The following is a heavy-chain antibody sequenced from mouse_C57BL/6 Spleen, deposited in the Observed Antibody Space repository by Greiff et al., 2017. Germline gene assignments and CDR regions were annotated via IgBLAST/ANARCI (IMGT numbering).Heavy chain of an antibody. Sequence: QVQLQQPGAELVKPGASVKLSCKASGYTFTSYWMQWVKQRPGQGLEWIGEIDPSDSYTNYHQKFKGKATLTVDTSSSTAYMQHSSLTSEDSAVYYCARRCGGDYSNYRYYFDYWGQGTTLTVSS. CDR2: IDPSDSYT. V-gene: IGHV1-50*01. J-gene: IGHJ2*01. CDR1: GYTFTSYW. CDR3: ARRCGGDYSNYRYYFDY. D-gene: IGHD2-5*01.